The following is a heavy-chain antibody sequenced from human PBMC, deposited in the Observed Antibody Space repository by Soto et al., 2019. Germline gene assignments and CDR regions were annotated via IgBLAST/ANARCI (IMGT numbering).Heavy chain of an antibody. J-gene: IGHJ4*02. D-gene: IGHD1-26*01. Sequence: GGSLRLSCAASGFTFSSYGMHWVRQAPGKGLEWVAVIWYDGSNKYYADSVKGRFTISRDNSKNTLYLQMNSLRAEDTAVYYCARDGEWELHGGTFDYWGQGTLVTVSS. V-gene: IGHV3-33*01. CDR2: IWYDGSNK. CDR3: ARDGEWELHGGTFDY. CDR1: GFTFSSYG.